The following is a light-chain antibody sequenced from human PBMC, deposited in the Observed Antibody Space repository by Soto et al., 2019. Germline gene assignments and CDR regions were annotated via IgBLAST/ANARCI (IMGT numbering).Light chain of an antibody. CDR1: QSVTSSY. Sequence: EIVLTQSPGTLSLSPGERATLSCRASQSVTSSYLAWYQQKLGQAPRLLIYGASTRATGIPDRFSGSGSGTDLTLTISRLEPEDFAVYYCQQYGSSPRYTFGQGTKLEIK. V-gene: IGKV3-20*01. J-gene: IGKJ2*01. CDR3: QQYGSSPRYT. CDR2: GAS.